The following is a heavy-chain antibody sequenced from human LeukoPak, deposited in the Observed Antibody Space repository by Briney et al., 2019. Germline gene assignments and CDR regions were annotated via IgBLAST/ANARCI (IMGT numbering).Heavy chain of an antibody. CDR1: GFTVNNNY. J-gene: IGHJ4*02. D-gene: IGHD3-3*01. CDR3: AKESGYYHY. V-gene: IGHV3-53*01. Sequence: PGGSLRLACAASGFTVNNNYVNWVRQAPGKGLEWVSIIYGGGDTSCADSVKGRFTISRDNSKNTVYLQMNSLRAEDTAVYYCAKESGYYHYWGQGTLVTVSS. CDR2: IYGGGDT.